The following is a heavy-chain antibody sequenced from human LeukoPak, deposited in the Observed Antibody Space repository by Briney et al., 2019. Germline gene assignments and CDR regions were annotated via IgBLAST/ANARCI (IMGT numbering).Heavy chain of an antibody. J-gene: IGHJ4*02. CDR3: ARGLYYYDGSGFPR. D-gene: IGHD3-22*01. V-gene: IGHV3-64*01. CDR2: IGSSGGST. Sequence: GGSLRLSCAASGFTFSNYAMHWVRQAPGKGLEYVSAIGSSGGSTYYANSVKGRFTISRDNSKNTLYLQMGSLRTEDMGVYYCARGLYYYDGSGFPRWGQGTLVTVTS. CDR1: GFTFSNYA.